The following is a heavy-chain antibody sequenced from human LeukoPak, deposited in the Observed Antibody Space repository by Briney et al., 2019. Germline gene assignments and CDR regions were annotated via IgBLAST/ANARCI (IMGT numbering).Heavy chain of an antibody. J-gene: IGHJ4*02. CDR2: INPNSGGT. D-gene: IGHD3-10*01. V-gene: IGHV1-2*02. CDR3: ASSMVRGVITPLFDY. Sequence: GASVKVSCKASGYTFTGYYMHWVRQAPGQGLEWMGWINPNSGGTNYAQKFQGRVTMTRDTSISTAYMELSRLRSDDTAVYCCASSMVRGVITPLFDYWGQGTLVTVSS. CDR1: GYTFTGYY.